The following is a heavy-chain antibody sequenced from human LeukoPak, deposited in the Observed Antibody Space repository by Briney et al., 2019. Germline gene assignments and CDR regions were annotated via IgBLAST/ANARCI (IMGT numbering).Heavy chain of an antibody. V-gene: IGHV3-21*01. D-gene: IGHD3-22*01. CDR2: ISSSTKYI. Sequence: GGSLRLSCAASGFTFNSYSMNWVRQAPGEGLEWVSSISSSTKYIYYADSLKGRFTISRDNAKNSLYLQMNSLRAEDTAVYYCARDGGWDYDTSGYYLHAFDTWGQGTMVTVSS. CDR1: GFTFNSYS. CDR3: ARDGGWDYDTSGYYLHAFDT. J-gene: IGHJ3*02.